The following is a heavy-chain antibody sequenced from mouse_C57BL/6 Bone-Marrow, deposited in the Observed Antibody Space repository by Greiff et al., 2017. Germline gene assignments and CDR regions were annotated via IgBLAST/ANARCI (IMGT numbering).Heavy chain of an antibody. CDR3: ASRYYGLFAY. Sequence: QVQLQQSGAELARPGASVKLSCKASSYTFTSYGISWVKQRTGQGLEWIGEIYSRSGNTYYNEKFKGKATLTADKSSSTAYMELRSLTSENSAVYFCASRYYGLFAYWGQGTLVTVSA. CDR2: IYSRSGNT. J-gene: IGHJ3*01. D-gene: IGHD1-1*01. V-gene: IGHV1-81*01. CDR1: SYTFTSYG.